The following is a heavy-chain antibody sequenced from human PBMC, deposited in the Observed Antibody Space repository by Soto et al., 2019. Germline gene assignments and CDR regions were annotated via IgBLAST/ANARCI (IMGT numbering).Heavy chain of an antibody. J-gene: IGHJ3*02. CDR2: INHSGST. V-gene: IGHV4-34*01. CDR3: ERFSPRDDAFDI. CDR1: GGSFSGYY. Sequence: SETLSLTCAVYGGSFSGYYWSWIRQPPGKGLEWIGEINHSGSTNYNPSLKSRVTISVDTTKNQFSLKLSSVTAADTAVYYCERFSPRDDAFDIWGQGTMATVSS.